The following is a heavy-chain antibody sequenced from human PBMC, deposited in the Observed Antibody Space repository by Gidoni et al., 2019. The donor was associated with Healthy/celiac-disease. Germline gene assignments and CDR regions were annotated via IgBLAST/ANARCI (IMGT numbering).Heavy chain of an antibody. J-gene: IGHJ4*02. CDR1: GGSFSGYY. CDR2: INHSGST. V-gene: IGHV4-34*01. D-gene: IGHD3-10*01. Sequence: QVQLQQWGAGLLKPSETLSLTCAVYGGSFSGYYWSWIRQPPGKGLEWIGEINHSGSTNYNPSLKSRVTISVDTSKNQFSLKLSSVTAADTAVYYCARGHFSGSGSDYWGQGTLVTVSS. CDR3: ARGHFSGSGSDY.